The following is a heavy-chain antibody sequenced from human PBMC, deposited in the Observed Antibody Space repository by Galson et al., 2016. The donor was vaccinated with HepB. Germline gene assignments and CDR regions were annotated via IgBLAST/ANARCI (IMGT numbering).Heavy chain of an antibody. Sequence: SCKASGYTFTFNYIHWVRQAPGQGLEWMGIINPSGGDINYAQKFQGRVTMTRDTSTSTVYMELSSLRSEDTAVYYCARWASVGSGDAFDIWGQGTMGTVSS. D-gene: IGHD3-10*01. J-gene: IGHJ3*02. CDR2: INPSGGDI. V-gene: IGHV1-46*01. CDR3: ARWASVGSGDAFDI. CDR1: GYTFTFNY.